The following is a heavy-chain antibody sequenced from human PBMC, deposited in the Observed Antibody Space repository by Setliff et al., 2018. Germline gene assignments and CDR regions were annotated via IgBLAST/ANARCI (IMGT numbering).Heavy chain of an antibody. CDR2: INPDNGDT. V-gene: IGHV1-2*02. Sequence: ASVKVSCKASGYAFFGYFMNWVRQAPGQGPEWMGWINPDNGDTHYAEKFQGRVTMTRDTSISTAYMELSSLRSDDTAIYSCATAVWEFLYWGQGALVTVSS. D-gene: IGHD1-26*01. CDR3: ATAVWEFLY. CDR1: GYAFFGYF. J-gene: IGHJ4*02.